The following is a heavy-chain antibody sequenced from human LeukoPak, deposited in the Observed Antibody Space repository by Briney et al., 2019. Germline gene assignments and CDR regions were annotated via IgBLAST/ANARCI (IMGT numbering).Heavy chain of an antibody. D-gene: IGHD5-24*01. CDR2: TYTSGST. CDR1: GGSISSYY. V-gene: IGHV4-4*07. J-gene: IGHJ4*02. Sequence: SETLSLTCTVSGGSISSYYWSWIQQPAGKGLEWIERTYTSGSTNYNPSLKRRVPLSVDPSTNQLSLKLSPVNAADTAVYYCAREQEMATTRGFDYWGQGTLVTVSS. CDR3: AREQEMATTRGFDY.